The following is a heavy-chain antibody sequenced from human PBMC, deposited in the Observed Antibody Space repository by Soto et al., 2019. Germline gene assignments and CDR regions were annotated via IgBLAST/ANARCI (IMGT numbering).Heavy chain of an antibody. Sequence: ASVKVSCKASGYTFTSYDINWVRQATGQGIEWMGWMNPNSGNTGYAQKFQGRVTMTRNTSISTAYMELSSLRSEDTAVYYCARLRATPGYYYYYMDVWGKGTTVTVSS. CDR2: MNPNSGNT. V-gene: IGHV1-8*01. CDR3: ARLRATPGYYYYYMDV. CDR1: GYTFTSYD. J-gene: IGHJ6*03. D-gene: IGHD5-12*01.